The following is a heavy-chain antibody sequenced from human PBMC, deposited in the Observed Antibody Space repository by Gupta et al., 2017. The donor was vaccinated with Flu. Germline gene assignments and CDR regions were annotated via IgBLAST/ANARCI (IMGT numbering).Heavy chain of an antibody. CDR1: GYSISSGYY. CDR3: ARSGSSWYHGFDY. Sequence: QVQLHESGPGLVKPSVTLSLTCAVPGYSISSGYYWGWIRQPPGKGLEWIGSMYHSGSTYYNPSLKSRVTISVDTSKNQFSLKLRSVTAADTAVYYCARSGSSWYHGFDYWGQGTLVTVSS. V-gene: IGHV4-38-2*01. D-gene: IGHD6-13*01. CDR2: MYHSGST. J-gene: IGHJ4*02.